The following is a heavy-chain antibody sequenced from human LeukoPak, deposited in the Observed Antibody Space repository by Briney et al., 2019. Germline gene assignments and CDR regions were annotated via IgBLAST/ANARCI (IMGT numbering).Heavy chain of an antibody. D-gene: IGHD3-10*01. CDR2: IKSKTDGGTT. Sequence: GGSLRLSCAASGFTFSNAWMSWVRQAPGKGLEWVSHIKSKTDGGTTDYAAPVKGRFTISRDDSKNTLYLQMNSLKTEDTAVYYCTTDGGSYYGSGSYTPVDYFDYWGQGTLVTVSS. CDR1: GFTFSNAW. J-gene: IGHJ4*02. V-gene: IGHV3-15*01. CDR3: TTDGGSYYGSGSYTPVDYFDY.